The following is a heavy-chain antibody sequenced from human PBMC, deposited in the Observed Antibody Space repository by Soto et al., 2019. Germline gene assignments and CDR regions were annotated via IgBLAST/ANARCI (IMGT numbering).Heavy chain of an antibody. CDR1: GFTFTSYT. D-gene: IGHD3-10*01. J-gene: IGHJ4*02. CDR3: VKTCYGSGSSPFDY. CDR2: ISAGGDST. Sequence: EVQLLESGGDLVQPGGSLRLSCAASGFTFTSYTMSWVRQPPGKGLEWVSTISAGGDSTYYPDSVKGRFTISRDYAKSTLYLQMNSLRAEDTAMYYCVKTCYGSGSSPFDYWGQGTLVTVSS. V-gene: IGHV3-23*01.